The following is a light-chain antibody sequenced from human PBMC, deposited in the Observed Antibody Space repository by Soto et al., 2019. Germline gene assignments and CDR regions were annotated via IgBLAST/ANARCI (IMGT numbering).Light chain of an antibody. Sequence: EIVLTQSPATLSLSPGERATLSCRASQSVSSYLAWYQQKPGQAPRLLIYDASNRATGIPAGFSGSGSGTDFTLTISSLEPEDFAVYYCQQRETFGPGTSGYQ. CDR3: QQRET. V-gene: IGKV3-11*01. CDR2: DAS. J-gene: IGKJ3*01. CDR1: QSVSSY.